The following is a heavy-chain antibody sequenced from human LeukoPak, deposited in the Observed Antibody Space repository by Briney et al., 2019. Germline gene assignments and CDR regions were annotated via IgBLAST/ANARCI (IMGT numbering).Heavy chain of an antibody. CDR1: EFTFSGSA. Sequence: GGSLKLSCAASEFTFSGSAMHWVRQASGKGLEWVDRIRSKANSYATAYAASVKGRFTISRDDSKNTAYLQMNSLKTEDTAVYYCTRRLYYYDSSGYYDDYWGQGTLVTVSS. J-gene: IGHJ4*02. V-gene: IGHV3-73*01. CDR2: IRSKANSYAT. CDR3: TRRLYYYDSSGYYDDY. D-gene: IGHD3-22*01.